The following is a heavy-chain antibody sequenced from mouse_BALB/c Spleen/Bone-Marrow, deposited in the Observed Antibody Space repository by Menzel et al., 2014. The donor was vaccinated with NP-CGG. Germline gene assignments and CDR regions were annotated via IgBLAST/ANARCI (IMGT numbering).Heavy chain of an antibody. V-gene: IGHV1-9*01. Sequence: QVQLQQSGAELMKPGASVKISCKATGYTFSSYWIEWVKQRPGHGLEWIGEILPGSGSTIYNEKFKGKATFTADTSSNTAYMQLSSLTSEDSAVYYCAREDYYGSSYFDYWGQGTILTVSS. CDR2: ILPGSGST. CDR3: AREDYYGSSYFDY. CDR1: GYTFSSYW. J-gene: IGHJ2*01. D-gene: IGHD1-1*01.